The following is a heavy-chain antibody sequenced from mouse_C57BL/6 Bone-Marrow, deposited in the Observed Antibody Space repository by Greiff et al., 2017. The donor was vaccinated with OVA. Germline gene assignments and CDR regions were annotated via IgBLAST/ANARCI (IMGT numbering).Heavy chain of an antibody. CDR3: ARVGDYFDY. J-gene: IGHJ2*01. Sequence: DVKLVESGGGLVKPGGSLKLSCAASGFTFSSYAMSWVRQTPEKRLEWVATISDGGSYTYYPDNVKGRFTISRDNAKNNLYLQMSHLKSEDTAMYYCARVGDYFDYWGQGTTLTVSS. CDR2: ISDGGSYT. V-gene: IGHV5-4*03. CDR1: GFTFSSYA.